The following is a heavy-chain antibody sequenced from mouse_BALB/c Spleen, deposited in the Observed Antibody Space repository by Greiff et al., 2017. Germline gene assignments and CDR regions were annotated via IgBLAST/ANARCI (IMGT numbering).Heavy chain of an antibody. CDR2: IYPGGGYT. V-gene: IGHV1-63*02. CDR1: GYTFTNYW. J-gene: IGHJ2*01. CDR3: ARGGGYFDY. Sequence: VQLQQSGAELVRPGTSVKISCKASGYTFTNYWLGWVKQRPGHGLEWIGDIYPGGGYTNYTEKFKGKATLTADTSSSTIYMQLSSLTSEDSAVYFCARGGGYFDYWGQGTTLTVSS. D-gene: IGHD1-1*02.